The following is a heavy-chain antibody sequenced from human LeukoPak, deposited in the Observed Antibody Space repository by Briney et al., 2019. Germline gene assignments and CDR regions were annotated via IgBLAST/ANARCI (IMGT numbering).Heavy chain of an antibody. D-gene: IGHD1-7*01. CDR2: ISWNSGSI. Sequence: GGSLRLSCAASGFTFDDYAMHWVWQAPGKGLEWVSGISWNSGSIGYADSVKGRFTISRGNAKNSLYLQMNSLRAEDTALYYCAKGDGITGTTEGVFDYWGQGTLVTVPS. J-gene: IGHJ4*02. CDR1: GFTFDDYA. V-gene: IGHV3-9*01. CDR3: AKGDGITGTTEGVFDY.